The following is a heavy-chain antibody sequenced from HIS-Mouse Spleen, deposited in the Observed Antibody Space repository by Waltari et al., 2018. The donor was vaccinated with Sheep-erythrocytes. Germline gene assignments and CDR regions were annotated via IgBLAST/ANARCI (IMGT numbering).Heavy chain of an antibody. CDR3: AQTGATTPHFDY. CDR1: GGTFSSYA. J-gene: IGHJ4*02. V-gene: IGHV1-69*04. CDR2: SIPILGIA. Sequence: QVQLVQSGAEVKKPGSSVKVSCKASGGTFSSYAISWVRQAPGQGLEWMGRSIPILGIANYAQNCQGRVTITADKSTSTAYMELSSLRSEDTAVYYCAQTGATTPHFDYWGQGTLVTVSS. D-gene: IGHD1-26*01.